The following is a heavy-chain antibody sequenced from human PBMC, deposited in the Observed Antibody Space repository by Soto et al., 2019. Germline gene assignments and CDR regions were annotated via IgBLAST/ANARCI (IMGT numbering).Heavy chain of an antibody. V-gene: IGHV5-51*01. CDR2: IYPGDSDT. D-gene: IGHD1-1*01. CDR3: ARGWKVAGDAFDI. CDR1: GYNFAVYW. J-gene: IGHJ3*02. Sequence: GESLKISCMGSGYNFAVYWIGWVLQMPGKGLEWMGMIYPGDSDTRYSPSFQGQVTISVDKSISTAYLQWSSLKASDTAMYYCARGWKVAGDAFDIRGKGTMVPVSS.